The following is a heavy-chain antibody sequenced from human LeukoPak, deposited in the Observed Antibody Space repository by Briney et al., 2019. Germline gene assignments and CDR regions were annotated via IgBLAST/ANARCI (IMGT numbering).Heavy chain of an antibody. CDR1: KYAFTGYY. D-gene: IGHD6-13*01. CDR2: ISPNTGDT. CDR3: ARETRSLVIGAAAGPWNY. V-gene: IGHV1-2*04. J-gene: IGHJ4*02. Sequence: ASVKVSCKASKYAFTGYYIHWVRQAPGQGLEWMGWISPNTGDTNYAQNFQGWVTMTRDTSISTAYMELSRLRSDDTAVYYCARETRSLVIGAAAGPWNYWGQGTLVTVSS.